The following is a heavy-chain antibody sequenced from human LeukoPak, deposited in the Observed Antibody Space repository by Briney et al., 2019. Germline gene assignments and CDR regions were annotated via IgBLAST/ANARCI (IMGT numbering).Heavy chain of an antibody. V-gene: IGHV3-74*01. CDR1: GFTFSRNW. CDR2: INSDGTT. CDR3: AREEATTVANDF. J-gene: IGHJ4*02. Sequence: GGSLRLSCAASGFTFSRNWMHWVRQAPGKGLVWVSRINSDGTTNYADSVKGRFTISRDNAKNTLYLQMNSLRAEGTAVYYCAREEATTVANDFWGRGTLVSVSS. D-gene: IGHD4-17*01.